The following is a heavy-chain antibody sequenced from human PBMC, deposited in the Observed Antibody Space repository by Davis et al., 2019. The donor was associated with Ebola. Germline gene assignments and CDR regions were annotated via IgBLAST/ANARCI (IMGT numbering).Heavy chain of an antibody. CDR3: TTTVTTGDY. CDR1: GFTFSGSA. J-gene: IGHJ4*02. Sequence: GGSLRLSCAASGFTFSGSAMHWVRQASGTGLEWVGRIRSKANSYATAYAASVKGRFTISRDDSKNTAYLQMNSLKTEDTAVYYCTTTVTTGDYWGQGTLVTVSS. V-gene: IGHV3-73*01. D-gene: IGHD4-17*01. CDR2: IRSKANSYAT.